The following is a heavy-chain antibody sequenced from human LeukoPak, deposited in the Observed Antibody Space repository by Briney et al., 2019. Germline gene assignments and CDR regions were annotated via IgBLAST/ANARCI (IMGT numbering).Heavy chain of an antibody. CDR1: GGSISSYY. D-gene: IGHD5-18*01. CDR3: ARGDVDTAMELYYFDY. Sequence: SETLSLTCTVSGGSISSYYWSWIRQPPGKGLEWIGYIYYSGSTNYNPSLKSRATISVDTSKNQFSLKLSSVTAADTAVYYCARGDVDTAMELYYFDYWGQGTLVTVSS. V-gene: IGHV4-59*01. CDR2: IYYSGST. J-gene: IGHJ4*02.